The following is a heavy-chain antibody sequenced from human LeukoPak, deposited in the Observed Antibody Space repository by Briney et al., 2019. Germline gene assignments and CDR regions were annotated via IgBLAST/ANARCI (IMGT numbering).Heavy chain of an antibody. CDR3: AREDNDDYYYYGMDV. Sequence: ASVKVFCKASGYTFSDYTFTNYGIRWVRQAPGQGVEWMGWISTYKSHTNYAQKFQGRVTMITDTSTNTAYMELRSLRSDDTAVYYCAREDNDDYYYYGMDVWGQGTAVTVSS. D-gene: IGHD1-1*01. CDR2: ISTYKSHT. J-gene: IGHJ6*02. V-gene: IGHV1-18*01. CDR1: GYTFSDYTFTNYG.